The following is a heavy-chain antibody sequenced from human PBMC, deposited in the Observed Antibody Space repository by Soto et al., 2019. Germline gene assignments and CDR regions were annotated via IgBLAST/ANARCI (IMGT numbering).Heavy chain of an antibody. CDR2: ISGSGGSA. CDR3: AKGGSWSSTSPFDY. J-gene: IGHJ4*02. D-gene: IGHD2-2*01. V-gene: IGHV3-23*01. Sequence: GSMRLSCAASGFTFSSYAMSWVRQAPGKGLEWVSAISGSGGSAYYADSVKGRFTISRDNSKNTLYLQMNSLRAEDTAVYYCAKGGSWSSTSPFDYWGQGTLVTVSS. CDR1: GFTFSSYA.